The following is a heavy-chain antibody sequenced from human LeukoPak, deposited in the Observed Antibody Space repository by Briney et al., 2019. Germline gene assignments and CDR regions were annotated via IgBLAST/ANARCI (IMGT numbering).Heavy chain of an antibody. CDR1: GFTVSSDY. V-gene: IGHV3-66*02. J-gene: IGHJ4*02. Sequence: GGSLRLSCAASGFTVSSDYMSWVRQAPGKGLEWVSIVYSDGTTYYADSVKGRFSVSRDISKNTMSVQMNGLRPEDTAVYYCARVNYAGGFDYWGQGILVTVSS. D-gene: IGHD1-7*01. CDR2: VYSDGTT. CDR3: ARVNYAGGFDY.